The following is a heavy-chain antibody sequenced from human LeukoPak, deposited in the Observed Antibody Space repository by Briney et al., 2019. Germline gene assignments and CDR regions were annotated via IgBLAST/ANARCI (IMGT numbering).Heavy chain of an antibody. CDR2: ISSSGSTI. D-gene: IGHD4-11*01. Sequence: GGSLRLSCAASGFTFSDHYMSWIRQAPGKGLEWVSYISSSGSTIYYADSVKGRFTISRDNAKNSLYLQMNSLRAEDTAVYYCATAYSNYGFDYWGQGTLVTVSS. V-gene: IGHV3-11*04. CDR1: GFTFSDHY. CDR3: ATAYSNYGFDY. J-gene: IGHJ4*02.